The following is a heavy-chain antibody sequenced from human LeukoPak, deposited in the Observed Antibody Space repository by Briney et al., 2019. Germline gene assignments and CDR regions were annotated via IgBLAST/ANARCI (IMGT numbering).Heavy chain of an antibody. D-gene: IGHD3-22*01. Sequence: GGSLRLSCAASGFTFSSYSMNWVRQAPGKGLEWVSYISGSSSTIYYADSVKGRFTISRDNAKNSLYLQMNSLRDEDTAVYYCAKDYYYDSSGYFDPWGQGTLVTVSS. CDR1: GFTFSSYS. V-gene: IGHV3-48*02. CDR2: ISGSSSTI. J-gene: IGHJ5*02. CDR3: AKDYYYDSSGYFDP.